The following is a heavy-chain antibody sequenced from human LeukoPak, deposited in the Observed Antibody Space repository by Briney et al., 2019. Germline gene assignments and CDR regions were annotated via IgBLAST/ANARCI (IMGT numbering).Heavy chain of an antibody. CDR3: AIPSIAAAAPRDYAFDI. J-gene: IGHJ3*02. CDR1: GYSFTSYW. D-gene: IGHD6-13*01. CDR2: IYPGDSDT. Sequence: RGESLKISCKGSGYSFTSYWIGWVRQMPGKGLEWMGIIYPGDSDTRYSPSFQGQVTISADKSISTAYLQWSSLKASDTAMYYCAIPSIAAAAPRDYAFDIWGQGTMVTVSS. V-gene: IGHV5-51*01.